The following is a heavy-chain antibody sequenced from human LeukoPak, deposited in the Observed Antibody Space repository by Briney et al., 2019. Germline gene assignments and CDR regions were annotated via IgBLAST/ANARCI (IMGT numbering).Heavy chain of an antibody. D-gene: IGHD5-24*01. CDR2: INPSGGSA. J-gene: IGHJ4*02. CDR1: GYTFTNYY. Sequence: ASVKVSCKTSGYTFTNYYMHWVRQAPGQGLEWMRIINPSGGSARYAQKLQGRVTMTRDMSTRTVHMELSSLRSEDTAVYYCARDGPWGWPQSGYGSILGIDYWGQGTLVTVSS. CDR3: ARDGPWGWPQSGYGSILGIDY. V-gene: IGHV1-46*04.